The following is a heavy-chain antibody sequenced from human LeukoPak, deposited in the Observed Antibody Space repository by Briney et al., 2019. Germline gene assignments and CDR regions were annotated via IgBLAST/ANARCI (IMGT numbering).Heavy chain of an antibody. CDR1: GFTVSSNY. J-gene: IGHJ4*02. CDR3: ARVWWELRGAFDY. D-gene: IGHD1-26*01. V-gene: IGHV3-53*01. CDR2: IYSGGST. Sequence: QSGESLRLSCAASGFTVSSNYMSWVRQAPGKGLEWVSVIYSGGSTYYADSVKGRFTISRDNSKNTLYLQMNSLRAEDTAVYYCARVWWELRGAFDYWGQGTLVTVSS.